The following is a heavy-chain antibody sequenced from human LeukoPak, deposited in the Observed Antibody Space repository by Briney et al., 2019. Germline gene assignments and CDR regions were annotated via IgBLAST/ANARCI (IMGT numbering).Heavy chain of an antibody. J-gene: IGHJ3*02. Sequence: ESVRGRFTISRDNSKKSLYLQMSSLRPEDTAVYYCARSRAPTADPDAFDIWGQGTKVTVSS. CDR3: ARSRAPTADPDAFDI. D-gene: IGHD1-14*01. V-gene: IGHV3-7*01.